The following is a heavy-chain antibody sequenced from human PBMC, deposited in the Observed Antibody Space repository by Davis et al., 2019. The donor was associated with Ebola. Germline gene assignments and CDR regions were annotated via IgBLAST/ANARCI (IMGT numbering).Heavy chain of an antibody. Sequence: PSETLSLTCAVYGGSFSGYYWSWIRQPPGKGLEWIGEINHSGSTNYNPSLKSRVTISVDTSKNQFSLKLSSVTAADTAVYYYARVREYYYGMDVWGQGTTVTVSS. V-gene: IGHV4-34*01. J-gene: IGHJ6*02. CDR1: GGSFSGYY. CDR3: ARVREYYYGMDV. CDR2: INHSGST.